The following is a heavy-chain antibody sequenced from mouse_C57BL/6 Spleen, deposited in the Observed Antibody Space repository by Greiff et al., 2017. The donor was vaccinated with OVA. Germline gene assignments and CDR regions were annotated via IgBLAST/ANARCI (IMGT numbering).Heavy chain of an antibody. CDR3: ASRAY. CDR1: GYPFTSYW. V-gene: IGHV1-74*01. CDR2: IHPADGDT. Sequence: VQLQQPGAELVKPGASVKVSCKASGYPFTSYWLHWVKQRPGQGLEWIGRIHPADGDTNYTQKFKGKATLTVDTSSSTAYMQLSSLTAEDSAVYYCASRAYWGQGTLVTVSA. J-gene: IGHJ3*01.